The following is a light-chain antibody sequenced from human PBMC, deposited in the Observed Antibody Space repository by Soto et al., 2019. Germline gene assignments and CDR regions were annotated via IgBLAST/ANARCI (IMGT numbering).Light chain of an antibody. V-gene: IGLV2-11*01. CDR2: DVS. CDR1: SSDVGGYNY. CDR3: CSYAGSFTVV. Sequence: QSVLTQPSSVSGSPGQSVTISCAGTSSDVGGYNYVSWYQQHPGKAPKLMIYDVSKRPSGVPDRFSGSKSANTASLTISGLQAEDEADYYCCSYAGSFTVVFGGGTKLTVL. J-gene: IGLJ2*01.